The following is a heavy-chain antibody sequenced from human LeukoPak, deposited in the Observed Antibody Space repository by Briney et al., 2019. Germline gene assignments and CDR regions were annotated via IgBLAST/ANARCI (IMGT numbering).Heavy chain of an antibody. V-gene: IGHV3-33*01. CDR1: GFTFSSYG. J-gene: IGHJ4*02. Sequence: GGSLRLCCAASGFTFSSYGMHWVRQAPGKGLEWVADIWYDGSHKYYADSVKGRFTISRDNSKNTLHLQMNSLRAEDTAVYYCARDLLLWFGELSGDSDYWGQGTLVTVSS. D-gene: IGHD3-10*01. CDR2: IWYDGSHK. CDR3: ARDLLLWFGELSGDSDY.